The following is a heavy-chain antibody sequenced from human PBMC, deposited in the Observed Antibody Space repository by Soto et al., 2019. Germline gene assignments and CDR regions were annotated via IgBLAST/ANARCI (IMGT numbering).Heavy chain of an antibody. D-gene: IGHD3-3*01. J-gene: IGHJ6*02. CDR2: ISSSSYI. Sequence: EVQLVESGGGLVKPGGSLRLSCAASGFTFSSYSMNWVRQAPGKGLEWVSSISSSSYIYYADSVKGRFTISRDNAKNSLYLQMNSLRAEDTAVYYCAREITIFGVAPPYYYGMDVWGQGTTVTVSS. V-gene: IGHV3-21*01. CDR1: GFTFSSYS. CDR3: AREITIFGVAPPYYYGMDV.